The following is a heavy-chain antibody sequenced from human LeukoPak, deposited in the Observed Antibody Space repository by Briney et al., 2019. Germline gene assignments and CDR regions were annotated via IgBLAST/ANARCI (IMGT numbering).Heavy chain of an antibody. D-gene: IGHD3-10*01. CDR2: MNPNSGNT. CDR1: GYTFTSYD. Sequence: VASVKVSCKASGYTFTSYDINWVRQATGQGLEWMGWMNPNSGNTGYAQKFQGRVTMTRNTSISTAYMELSSLRSEDTAVYYCARGGDYYGSGRLYYYYYYGMDVWGQGTTVTVSS. CDR3: ARGGDYYGSGRLYYYYYYGMDV. J-gene: IGHJ6*02. V-gene: IGHV1-8*01.